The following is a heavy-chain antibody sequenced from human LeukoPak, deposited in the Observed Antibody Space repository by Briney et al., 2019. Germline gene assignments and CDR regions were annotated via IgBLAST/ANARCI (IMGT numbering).Heavy chain of an antibody. CDR2: ISSSSSYI. CDR3: AKDKRAVAGPVDY. D-gene: IGHD6-19*01. V-gene: IGHV3-21*04. CDR1: GFTFSSYS. J-gene: IGHJ4*02. Sequence: GGSLRLSCAASGFTFSSYSMNWVRQAPGKGLEWVSSISSSSSYIYYADSVKGRFTISRDNAKNSLYLQMNSLRAEDTALYYCAKDKRAVAGPVDYWGQGTLVTVSS.